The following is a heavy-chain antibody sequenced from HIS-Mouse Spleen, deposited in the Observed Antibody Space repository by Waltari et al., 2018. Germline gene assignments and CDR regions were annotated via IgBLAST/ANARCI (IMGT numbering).Heavy chain of an antibody. D-gene: IGHD6-6*01. J-gene: IGHJ4*02. Sequence: QVQLVQSGAEVKKPGASVKVSCKASGYTFNGSYMHWARQAPGQGLEWMGWINPNSGGTNYAQKFQGRVTMTRDTSISTAYMELSRLRSDDTAVYYCARVYSSSWRGFDYWGQGTLVTVSS. V-gene: IGHV1-2*02. CDR2: INPNSGGT. CDR3: ARVYSSSWRGFDY. CDR1: GYTFNGSY.